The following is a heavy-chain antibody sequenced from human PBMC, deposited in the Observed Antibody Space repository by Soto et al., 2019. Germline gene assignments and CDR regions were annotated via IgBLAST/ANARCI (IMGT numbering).Heavy chain of an antibody. J-gene: IGHJ4*02. CDR3: ARDIGEYCGGDCYLNY. CDR2: ISAYNGNT. CDR1: GYTFTSYG. V-gene: IGHV1-18*01. Sequence: ASVKVSCKASGYTFTSYGISWVRQAPGQGLEWMGWISAYNGNTNIPQKLQGRVTMTTDTSTSTAYMELRSLRSDDTAVYYCARDIGEYCGGDCYLNYWGQGTLVTVSS. D-gene: IGHD2-21*02.